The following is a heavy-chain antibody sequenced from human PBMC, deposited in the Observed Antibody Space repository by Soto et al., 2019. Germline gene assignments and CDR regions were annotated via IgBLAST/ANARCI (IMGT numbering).Heavy chain of an antibody. V-gene: IGHV4-30-2*01. Sequence: SETLSLTCAVSGGSISSGGYSWSWIRQPPGKGLEWIGYIYHSGSTYYNPSLKSRVTISVDRSKNQFSLKLSSVTAADTAVYYCARSTVTTQKNWFDPWGQGTLVTVSS. CDR3: ARSTVTTQKNWFDP. D-gene: IGHD4-4*01. J-gene: IGHJ5*02. CDR1: GGSISSGGYS. CDR2: IYHSGST.